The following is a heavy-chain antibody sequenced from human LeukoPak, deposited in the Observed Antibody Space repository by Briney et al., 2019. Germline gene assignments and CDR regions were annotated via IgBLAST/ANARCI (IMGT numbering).Heavy chain of an antibody. Sequence: GESLRLSCVASGFTFSSHWMSWVRQAPGQGLEWVANMNQDGSEKFYVDSVKGRFTISRDNAKDSLYLQMSSLRAEDTAVYYCARHLWSTFDFWGQRTRLTVSS. CDR1: GFTFSSHW. J-gene: IGHJ4*02. V-gene: IGHV3-7*05. CDR3: ARHLWSTFDF. CDR2: MNQDGSEK. D-gene: IGHD3-3*02.